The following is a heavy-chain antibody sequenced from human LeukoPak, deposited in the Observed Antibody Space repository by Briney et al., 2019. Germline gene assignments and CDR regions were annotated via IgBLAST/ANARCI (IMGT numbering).Heavy chain of an antibody. V-gene: IGHV3-15*01. CDR1: RVSFSDAW. CDR2: SRSRSDGGTT. CDR3: TTDINTIYDRVD. Sequence: GGSLRLSCAVSRVSFSDAWMTWVRQVPGKGLEWVGLSRSRSDGGTTEYSAPVKGRFIISRDDSKNTLFLQMNSLKTEDTGVYYCTTDINTIYDRVDWGRGTLVTVSS. J-gene: IGHJ4*02. D-gene: IGHD5/OR15-5a*01.